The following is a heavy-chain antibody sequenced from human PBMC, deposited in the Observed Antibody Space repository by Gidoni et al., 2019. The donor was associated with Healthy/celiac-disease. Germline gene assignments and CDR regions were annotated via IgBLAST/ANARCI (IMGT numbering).Heavy chain of an antibody. CDR1: GGSISSSSYY. V-gene: IGHV4-39*01. CDR3: ARHKGVWQLVRTGSWFDP. D-gene: IGHD6-6*01. J-gene: IGHJ5*02. Sequence: QLQLQESGPGLVKPSETLSLTCTVSGGSISSSSYYWGWIRQPPGKGLEWIGSIYYSGSTYYNPSLKSRVTISVDTSKNQFSLKLSSVTAADTAVYYCARHKGVWQLVRTGSWFDPWGQGTLVTVSS. CDR2: IYYSGST.